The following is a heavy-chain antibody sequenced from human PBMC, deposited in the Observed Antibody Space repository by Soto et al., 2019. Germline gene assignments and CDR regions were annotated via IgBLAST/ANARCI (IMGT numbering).Heavy chain of an antibody. CDR1: GGTFSSYA. J-gene: IGHJ5*02. V-gene: IGHV1-69*13. CDR2: IIPIFGTA. CDR3: ARPTRYYYDSSGQSAWFDP. D-gene: IGHD3-22*01. Sequence: SLKVSCKASGGTFSSYAISWVRQAPGQGLEWMGGIIPIFGTANYAQKFQGRVTITADESTSTAYMELSSLRSEDTAVYYCARPTRYYYDSSGQSAWFDPWGLG.